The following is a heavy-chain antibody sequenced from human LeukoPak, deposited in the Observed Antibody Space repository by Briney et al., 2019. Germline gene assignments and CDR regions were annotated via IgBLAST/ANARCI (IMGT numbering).Heavy chain of an antibody. CDR2: INHSGST. CDR1: GGSFSGYY. V-gene: IGHV4-34*01. J-gene: IGHJ4*02. Sequence: PSETLSLTCAVYGGSFSGYYWSWIRQPPGKGLEWIGEINHSGSTNYNPSLKSRVTISVDTSKNQFSLKLSSVTAADTAVYYCARVSGSLLLEIDYWGQGTLVTVSS. CDR3: ARVSGSLLLEIDY. D-gene: IGHD2-15*01.